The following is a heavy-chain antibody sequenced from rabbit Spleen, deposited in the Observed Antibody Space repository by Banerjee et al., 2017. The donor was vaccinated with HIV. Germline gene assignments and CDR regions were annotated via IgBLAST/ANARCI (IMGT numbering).Heavy chain of an antibody. CDR1: GFSFSSSDY. D-gene: IGHD6-1*01. Sequence: QEQLEESGGGLVKPEGSLTLTCKASGFSFSSSDYMCWVRQAPGKGLEWISCIVGSTSGFTYSATWAKGRFTISKTSSTTVTLQMTSLTVADTATYFSARDTASSFSSYGMDLWGQGTLVTVS. CDR3: ARDTASSFSSYGMDL. J-gene: IGHJ6*01. CDR2: IVGSTSGFT. V-gene: IGHV1S45*01.